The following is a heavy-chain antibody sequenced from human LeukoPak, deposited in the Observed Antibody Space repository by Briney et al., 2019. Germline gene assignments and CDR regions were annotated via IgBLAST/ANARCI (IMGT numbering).Heavy chain of an antibody. Sequence: ASVKVSCKASGYTFTSYGISWVRQAPGQGLEWMGWISAYNGNTNYAQKLQGRVTMTTVTSTSTAFMVLRSLRSDDTAVYYCARVVAAADYNWFDPWGQGTLVTVSS. J-gene: IGHJ5*02. V-gene: IGHV1-18*01. CDR2: ISAYNGNT. D-gene: IGHD6-13*01. CDR3: ARVVAAADYNWFDP. CDR1: GYTFTSYG.